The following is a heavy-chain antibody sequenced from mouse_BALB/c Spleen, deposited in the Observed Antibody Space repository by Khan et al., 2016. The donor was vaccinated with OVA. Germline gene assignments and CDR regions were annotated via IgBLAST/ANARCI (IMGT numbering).Heavy chain of an antibody. Sequence: QVQLKQSGAELARPWASVTLSCKVSGYTFTDYYIYWVKQRTGQGLEWIGEISPGSGDTYYNEKFKGKATLTADKSSSTVYMQLSSLTAEASAVYFCARRNYFGYTFAYWGQGTLVTVSA. J-gene: IGHJ3*01. CDR1: GYTFTDYY. CDR3: ARRNYFGYTFAY. CDR2: ISPGSGDT. V-gene: IGHV1-77*01. D-gene: IGHD1-2*01.